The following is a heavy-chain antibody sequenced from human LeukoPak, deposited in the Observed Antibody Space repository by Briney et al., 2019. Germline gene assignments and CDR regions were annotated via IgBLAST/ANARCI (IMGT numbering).Heavy chain of an antibody. CDR3: ARARPQFDY. J-gene: IGHJ4*02. V-gene: IGHV4-4*07. CDR2: IYTNGGT. CDR1: GGSISSTH. D-gene: IGHD5-24*01. Sequence: NPSETLSLTCTVSGGSISSTHWSWIRQPAGKGLEWIGRIYTNGGTDYNPSLKSRVTISRDTSKNQFSLQLTSVTAADTAVYYCARARPQFDYWGQGTLVTVSS.